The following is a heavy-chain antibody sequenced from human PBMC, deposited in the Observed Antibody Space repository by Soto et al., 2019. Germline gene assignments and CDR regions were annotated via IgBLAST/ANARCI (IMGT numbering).Heavy chain of an antibody. V-gene: IGHV3-30*18. CDR3: AKGNLDQLHPISWSMDV. CDR1: GFTFSSYG. Sequence: GGSLRLSCAASGFTFSSYGMHWVRQAPGKGLEWVAVISYDGSNKYYADSVKGRFTISRDNSKNTLYLQMNSLRAEDTAVYYCAKGNLDQLHPISWSMDVWGQGTTVTVSS. CDR2: ISYDGSNK. J-gene: IGHJ6*02. D-gene: IGHD2-2*01.